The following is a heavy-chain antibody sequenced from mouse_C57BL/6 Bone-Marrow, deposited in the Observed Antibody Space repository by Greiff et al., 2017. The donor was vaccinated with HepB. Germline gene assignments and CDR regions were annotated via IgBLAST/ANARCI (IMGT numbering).Heavy chain of an antibody. D-gene: IGHD1-1*01. V-gene: IGHV1-55*01. CDR2: IYPGSGST. CDR3: ARSAYGSTPFAY. CDR1: GYTFTSYW. Sequence: QVQLKQPGAELVKPGASVKMSCKASGYTFTSYWITWVKQRPGQGLEWIGDIYPGSGSTNYNEKFKSKATLTVDTSSSTAYMQLSSLTSEDSAVYYCARSAYGSTPFAYWGQGTLVTVSA. J-gene: IGHJ3*01.